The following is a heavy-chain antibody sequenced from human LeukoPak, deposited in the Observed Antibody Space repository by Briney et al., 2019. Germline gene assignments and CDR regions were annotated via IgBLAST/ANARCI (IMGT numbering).Heavy chain of an antibody. J-gene: IGHJ4*02. CDR3: ARLKLGYCSSTSCYAGAGFDY. CDR2: ISGSGGST. CDR1: GFTFSSYA. Sequence: GGSLRLSCAASGFTFSSYAMSWVRQAPGKGLEWVSAISGSGGSTYYADSVKGRFTISRDNSKNTLYLQMNSLRAEDTAVYYCARLKLGYCSSTSCYAGAGFDYWGQGTLVTVSS. V-gene: IGHV3-23*01. D-gene: IGHD2-2*01.